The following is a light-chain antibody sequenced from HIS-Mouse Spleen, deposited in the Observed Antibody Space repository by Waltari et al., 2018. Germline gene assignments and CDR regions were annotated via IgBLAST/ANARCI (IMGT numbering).Light chain of an antibody. Sequence: EIVMTQSPATLSVPPGERATPPCRASQSVSSNFAWYQQKPGQAPRLLIYGASTRATGIPARFSGSGSGTEFTLTISSMQSEDFAVYYCQQYNNWPPWTFGQGTKVEIK. CDR3: QQYNNWPPWT. V-gene: IGKV3-15*01. J-gene: IGKJ1*01. CDR1: QSVSSN. CDR2: GAS.